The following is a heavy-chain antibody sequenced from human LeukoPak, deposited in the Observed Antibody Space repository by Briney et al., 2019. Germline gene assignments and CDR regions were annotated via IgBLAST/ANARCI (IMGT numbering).Heavy chain of an antibody. CDR1: GFTFSYYG. V-gene: IGHV3-30*18. CDR2: ISNDGTNK. J-gene: IGHJ4*02. Sequence: GGSLRLSCAASGFTFSYYGMNWVRQAPGKGLEWGADISNDGTNKNCADSVRGRFTISRDNSKNTLYLQMNSLRAEDTAVYYCAKSVAVTSFVVRFGDYSGQGTLVTVPS. CDR3: AKSVAVTSFVVRFGDY. D-gene: IGHD4-11*01.